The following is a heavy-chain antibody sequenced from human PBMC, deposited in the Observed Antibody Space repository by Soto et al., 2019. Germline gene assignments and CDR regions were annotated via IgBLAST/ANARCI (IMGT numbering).Heavy chain of an antibody. CDR2: VNPNSGKT. Sequence: AAVKISCKATGCTFTRYDIMWERQATGQGLEWMGWVNPNSGKTDSAQKFQGRVTMTWNTSIKTVYMELSGLRSEDTAVYYCARGYYDSSGYYPFGYWG. D-gene: IGHD3-22*01. J-gene: IGHJ4*01. V-gene: IGHV1-8*01. CDR1: GCTFTRYD. CDR3: ARGYYDSSGYYPFGY.